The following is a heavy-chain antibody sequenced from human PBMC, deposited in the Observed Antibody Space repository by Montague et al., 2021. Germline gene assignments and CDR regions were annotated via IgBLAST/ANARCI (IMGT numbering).Heavy chain of an antibody. CDR3: ACHNSGWYSDFDY. CDR1: GFSINTRAVG. J-gene: IGHJ4*02. D-gene: IGHD6-19*01. Sequence: PALVKPTQTLTLTCNFSGFSINTRAVGVGWIRQPPGKALEWLALIYWNAAKRYSPSLKSRLTITKDTSKNQVVLTMTNADPVDTATYYCACHNSGWYSDFDYWGQGTLVTDSS. CDR2: IYWNAAK. V-gene: IGHV2-5*01.